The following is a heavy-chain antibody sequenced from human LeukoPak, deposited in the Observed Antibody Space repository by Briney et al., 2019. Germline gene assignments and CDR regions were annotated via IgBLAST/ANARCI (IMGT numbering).Heavy chain of an antibody. Sequence: SETLSLTCTVSGVSISSYYWSWIRQPAGKGLEWIGRIYTSGSTNHNPSLKSRVTMSVDKSKNQLSLKLSSVTAADTAMYYCARGAYHYGSGSYYFDCWGQGTMVTVSS. J-gene: IGHJ3*01. CDR3: ARGAYHYGSGSYYFDC. V-gene: IGHV4-4*07. CDR2: IYTSGST. D-gene: IGHD3-10*01. CDR1: GVSISSYY.